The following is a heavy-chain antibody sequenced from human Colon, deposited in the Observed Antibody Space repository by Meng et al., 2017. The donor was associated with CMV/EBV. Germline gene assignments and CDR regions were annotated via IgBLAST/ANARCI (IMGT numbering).Heavy chain of an antibody. D-gene: IGHD6-6*01. J-gene: IGHJ4*02. CDR1: GGSISSYY. CDR3: ARGAQLSDFDY. Sequence: GSLRLSCTVSGGSISSYYWSWIRQPPGKGLEWVGYIYYSGSTNYNPSLKSRVTISVDTSKNQFSLKLSSVTAADTAVYYCARGAQLSDFDYWGQGTLVTVSS. V-gene: IGHV4-59*01. CDR2: IYYSGST.